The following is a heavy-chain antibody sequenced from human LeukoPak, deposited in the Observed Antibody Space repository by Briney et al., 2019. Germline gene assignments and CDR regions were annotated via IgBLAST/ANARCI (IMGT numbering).Heavy chain of an antibody. D-gene: IGHD1-26*01. J-gene: IGHJ4*02. Sequence: PGRSLRLSCEASGFTFTGHSMHWVRLAPGKGLEWVAVVATDERTIFYADSVKGRFTISRDNSKNTLYLEMNSLRDEDTAVYFCARERQAGGTPFDYWGQGSLVTVSS. CDR1: GFTFTGHS. V-gene: IGHV3-30*04. CDR2: VATDERTI. CDR3: ARERQAGGTPFDY.